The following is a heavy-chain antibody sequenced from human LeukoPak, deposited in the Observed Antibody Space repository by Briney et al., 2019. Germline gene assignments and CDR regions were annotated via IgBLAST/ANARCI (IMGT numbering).Heavy chain of an antibody. V-gene: IGHV3-30-3*01. CDR3: ARGYYDTSGYYYY. CDR1: GFTFSSYA. J-gene: IGHJ4*02. Sequence: PGGSLRLSCAASGFTFSSYAMHWVRQAPGKGLEWVAVISYDGNNKYFADSVKGRFTISRDNSKNTLYLQMNSLRAEDTALYYCARGYYDTSGYYYYWGQGTLVTVSS. CDR2: ISYDGNNK. D-gene: IGHD3-22*01.